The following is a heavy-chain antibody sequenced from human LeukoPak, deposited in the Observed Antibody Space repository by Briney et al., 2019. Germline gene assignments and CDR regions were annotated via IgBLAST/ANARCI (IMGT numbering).Heavy chain of an antibody. D-gene: IGHD6-19*01. CDR2: IYDNWST. CDR3: ARVRQWLRRVREWFVT. Sequence: SETLSLTCTVAGGSISSYYWSWSRQPPGKGLGLVGFIYDNWSTSYNPSLKSRVTISADTSKNQFSLKLSSVTASDTAVYYCARVRQWLRRVREWFVTSGQGALFTVSP. CDR1: GGSISSYY. J-gene: IGHJ5*02. V-gene: IGHV4-59*12.